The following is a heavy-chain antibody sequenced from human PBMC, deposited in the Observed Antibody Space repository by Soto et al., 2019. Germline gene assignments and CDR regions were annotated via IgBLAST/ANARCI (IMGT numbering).Heavy chain of an antibody. CDR3: ARVNRKYWFDP. J-gene: IGHJ5*02. CDR1: GGSISSYY. CDR2: IYYSGST. Sequence: SETLSLTCTVSGGSISSYYWSWIRQPPGKGLEWIGYIYYSGSTNYNPSLKSRVTISVDTSKNQFSLKLSSVTAADTAMYYCARVNRKYWFDPWGQGTLVTVSS. V-gene: IGHV4-59*08.